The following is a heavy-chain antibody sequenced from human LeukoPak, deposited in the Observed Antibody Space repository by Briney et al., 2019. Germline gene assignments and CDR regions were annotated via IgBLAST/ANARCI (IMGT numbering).Heavy chain of an antibody. D-gene: IGHD2-2*01. CDR3: ARADSVPAGDYHYWYMDV. J-gene: IGHJ6*03. V-gene: IGHV1-2*02. CDR1: GYTFTGYY. Sequence: GASVKVSCKASGYTFTGYYMHWVRQDLKQGLQWMGWINPNSGGTDYAQKFQGRVTMTRDTSIRTVYTELSSLRSDDTAVYYCARADSVPAGDYHYWYMDVWGKGTTVTVSS. CDR2: INPNSGGT.